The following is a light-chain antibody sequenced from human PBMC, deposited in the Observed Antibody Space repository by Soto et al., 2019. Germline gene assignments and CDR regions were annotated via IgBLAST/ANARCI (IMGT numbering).Light chain of an antibody. CDR3: CSYAGGLTWV. V-gene: IGLV2-23*02. CDR2: NVN. Sequence: QSALTQPASVSGSPGQSITVSCTGGNSDVAGHNRISWYQQHPGRAPKRLIYNVNERPSGVSGRFSGSKAGNTASLTISGLQPEDEADYYCCSYAGGLTWVFGGGTKVTVL. CDR1: NSDVAGHNR. J-gene: IGLJ3*02.